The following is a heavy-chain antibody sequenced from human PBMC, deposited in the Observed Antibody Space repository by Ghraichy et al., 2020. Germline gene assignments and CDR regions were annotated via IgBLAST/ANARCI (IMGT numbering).Heavy chain of an antibody. CDR1: GFTFTTYS. V-gene: IGHV3-30-3*01. CDR2: ISHDGNSK. D-gene: IGHD6-13*01. J-gene: IGHJ6*02. CDR3: ARDIKSSSWSYYFYAMDV. Sequence: GALRLSCAASGFTFTTYSMHWVRQAPGKGLEWVAVISHDGNSKYYADSVKGRFTISRDNSRNTVYLQMNSLRADDTAVYYCARDIKSSSWSYYFYAMDVWGQGTTVTVSS.